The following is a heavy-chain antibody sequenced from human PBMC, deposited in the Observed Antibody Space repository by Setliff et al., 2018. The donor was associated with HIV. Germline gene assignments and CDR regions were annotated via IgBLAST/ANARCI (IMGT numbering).Heavy chain of an antibody. CDR2: IYTSGST. J-gene: IGHJ4*02. D-gene: IGHD2-8*02. V-gene: IGHV4-4*09. CDR3: ARLIHTGLLYFDF. Sequence: PSETLSLTCTVSGGSFSDYYRSWIRQPPGKGLEWIGYIYTSGSTNYDPSLKSRVTITVDTSRDQFSLNLRSVTAADTAVYFCARLIHTGLLYFDFWGLGTLVTVSS. CDR1: GGSFSDYY.